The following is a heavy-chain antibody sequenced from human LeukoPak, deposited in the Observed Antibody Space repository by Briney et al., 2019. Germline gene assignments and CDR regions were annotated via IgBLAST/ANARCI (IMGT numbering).Heavy chain of an antibody. CDR2: ISSSSTYI. Sequence: PGGSLRLSCAASGFTVSSNYMSWVRQAPGKGLEWVSSISSSSTYIYYADSVKGRFTISRDNAKNSLYLQMNSLRAEDTAVYYCARGPPGGSGWNYYYYMDVWGKGTTVSVSS. D-gene: IGHD6-19*01. CDR1: GFTVSSNY. J-gene: IGHJ6*03. V-gene: IGHV3-21*01. CDR3: ARGPPGGSGWNYYYYMDV.